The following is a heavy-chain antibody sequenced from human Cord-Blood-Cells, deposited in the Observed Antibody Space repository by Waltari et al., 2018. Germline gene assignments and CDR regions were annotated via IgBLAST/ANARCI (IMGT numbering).Heavy chain of an antibody. V-gene: IGHV4-4*07. J-gene: IGHJ3*02. D-gene: IGHD3-10*01. CDR1: GGSLSSYY. Sequence: QVQLQESGPGLVKPSETLSLTCTVSGGSLSSYYWSWTRQPAGKGLEWIGRIYTSGSTNYNPSLKSRVTMSVDTSKNQFSLKLSSVTAADTAVYYCARDAVGMVRGVIDAFDIWGQGTMVTVSS. CDR3: ARDAVGMVRGVIDAFDI. CDR2: IYTSGST.